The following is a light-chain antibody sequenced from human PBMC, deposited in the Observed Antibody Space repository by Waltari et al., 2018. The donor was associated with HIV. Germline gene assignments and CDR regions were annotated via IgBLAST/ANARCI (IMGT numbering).Light chain of an antibody. CDR2: TNT. CDR1: RSTNFGTTYD. V-gene: IGLV1-40*01. CDR3: QSFDRLSALPI. Sequence: QSALTQPPSVSGAPGQRVTISCTGLRSTNFGTTYDVHWYQHLPGTGPRPILQTNTNRPSGFPDRFSASKSGTSASLAITGLQAEDEADYYCQSFDRLSALPIFGGGTRLTV. J-gene: IGLJ2*01.